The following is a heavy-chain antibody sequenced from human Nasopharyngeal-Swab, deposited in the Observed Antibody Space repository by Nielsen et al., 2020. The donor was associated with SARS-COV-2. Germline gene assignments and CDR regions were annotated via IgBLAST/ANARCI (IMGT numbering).Heavy chain of an antibody. CDR1: GGSISSYY. D-gene: IGHD5-18*01. CDR3: ARTIGASRGYSYGSYYYMDV. J-gene: IGHJ6*03. CDR2: IYYSGST. Sequence: GSLRLSCTVSGGSISSYYWSWIRQPPGKGLERLGYIYYSGSTNYNPSLKSRVTISVDTSKNQFSLKLSSVTAADTAVYYCARTIGASRGYSYGSYYYMDVWGKGTTVTVSS. V-gene: IGHV4-59*01.